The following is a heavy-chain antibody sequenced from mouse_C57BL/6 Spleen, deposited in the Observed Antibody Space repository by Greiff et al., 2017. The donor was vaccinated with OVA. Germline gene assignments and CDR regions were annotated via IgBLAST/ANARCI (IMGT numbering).Heavy chain of an antibody. Sequence: DVKLVESGGGLVKPGGSLKLSCAASGFTFSDYGMHWVRQAPEKGLEWVAYISSGSSTIYYADTVQGRFTISRDNAKNTLFLQMTSLRSEDTAMYYCARRVTTVVANYFDYWGQGTTLTVSS. CDR1: GFTFSDYG. J-gene: IGHJ2*01. V-gene: IGHV5-17*01. CDR2: ISSGSSTI. D-gene: IGHD1-1*01. CDR3: ARRVTTVVANYFDY.